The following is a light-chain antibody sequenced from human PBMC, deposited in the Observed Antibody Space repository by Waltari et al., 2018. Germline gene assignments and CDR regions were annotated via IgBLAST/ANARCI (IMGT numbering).Light chain of an antibody. CDR2: GAS. CDR3: QQYSNWPGT. V-gene: IGKV3-15*01. CDR1: QSVTRN. Sequence: EIVMTQSPATLSVSPGERATLSCRASQSVTRNLAWYQQKPGQAPRLLIYGASTRATGIPARFSGSGSGTEFTLTISSLQSEDFAVYYCQQYSNWPGTFGPGTKVDIK. J-gene: IGKJ3*01.